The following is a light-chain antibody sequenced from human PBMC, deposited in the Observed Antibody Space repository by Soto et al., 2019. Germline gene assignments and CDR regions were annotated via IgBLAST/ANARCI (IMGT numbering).Light chain of an antibody. CDR1: TGPVTNGHF. V-gene: IGLV7-46*01. Sequence: QAVVTQEPSLTVSPGGTVTLTCGSSTGPVTNGHFPYWFQQKPGQAPRPLIYDTDNKHSWTPARFSASLLGDKAALTLSGALPEDEGDYYCLLSYTGRLYVFGPGTKLTVL. J-gene: IGLJ1*01. CDR3: LLSYTGRLYV. CDR2: DTD.